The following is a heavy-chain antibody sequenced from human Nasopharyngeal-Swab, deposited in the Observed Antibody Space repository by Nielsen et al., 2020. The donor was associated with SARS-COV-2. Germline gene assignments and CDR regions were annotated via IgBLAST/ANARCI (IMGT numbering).Heavy chain of an antibody. CDR2: ISYDGSNK. Sequence: GESLKISCAASGFTFSSYAMHWVRQAPGKGLEWVAVISYDGSNKYYADSVKGRFTISRDNSKNTLCLQMNSLRAEDTAVYYCARDGLDYDFWSAYFMDVWGQGTTVTVSS. CDR1: GFTFSSYA. V-gene: IGHV3-30*04. CDR3: ARDGLDYDFWSAYFMDV. J-gene: IGHJ6*02. D-gene: IGHD3-3*01.